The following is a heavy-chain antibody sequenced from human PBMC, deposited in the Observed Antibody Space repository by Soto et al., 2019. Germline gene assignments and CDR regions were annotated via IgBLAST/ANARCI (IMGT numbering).Heavy chain of an antibody. V-gene: IGHV1-69*13. D-gene: IGHD6-6*01. Sequence: SVKVSCKASGGTFSSYAISWVRQAPGQGLEWMGGIIPIFGTANYAQKFQGRVTITADESTSTAYMELSSLRSEDTAVYYCARGSSSQQVFDPWGQGTLVTVSS. J-gene: IGHJ5*02. CDR1: GGTFSSYA. CDR3: ARGSSSQQVFDP. CDR2: IIPIFGTA.